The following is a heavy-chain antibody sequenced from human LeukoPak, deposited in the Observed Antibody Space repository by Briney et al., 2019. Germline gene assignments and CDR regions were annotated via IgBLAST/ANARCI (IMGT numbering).Heavy chain of an antibody. Sequence: PGGSLRLSCAASGFTFSSYGMNWVRQAPGKGLEWVAVISYDGSKKYYGDSVKGRFTISRDNSKNTLYLQMDSLRPEDTAVYYCAKVFFGSYGYDDAFDIWGQGTMVTVSS. D-gene: IGHD5-18*01. J-gene: IGHJ3*02. CDR1: GFTFSSYG. CDR2: ISYDGSKK. V-gene: IGHV3-30*18. CDR3: AKVFFGSYGYDDAFDI.